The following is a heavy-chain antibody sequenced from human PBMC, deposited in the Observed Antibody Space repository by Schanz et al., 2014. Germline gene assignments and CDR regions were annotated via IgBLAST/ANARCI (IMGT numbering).Heavy chain of an antibody. CDR1: GFTFSMYS. D-gene: IGHD3-10*01. CDR2: ISGSGDNT. Sequence: EVQLVESGGGLVKPGGSLRLSCAASGFTFSMYSMSWVRQAPGKGLEWVSAISGSGDNTFYADSVRGRFTISRDNSRNTLYLQMNSLRAEDTAVYYCAKDFTGSGIFFNSWGQGTLVSVSS. V-gene: IGHV3-23*04. J-gene: IGHJ5*01. CDR3: AKDFTGSGIFFNS.